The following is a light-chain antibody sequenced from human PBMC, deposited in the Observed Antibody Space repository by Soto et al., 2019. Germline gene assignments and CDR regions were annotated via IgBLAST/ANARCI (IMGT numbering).Light chain of an antibody. CDR1: QSVSNN. CDR3: QQSNNWSPWT. Sequence: ILMTQSPATLSVSPGERATLSCRASQSVSNNLAWYQQKPGQAPRLLIYDASTRATGIPARFSGSGSGTEFTLTISGVQSEDFAVYSCQQSNNWSPWTFGQGTKVEIK. CDR2: DAS. V-gene: IGKV3-15*01. J-gene: IGKJ1*01.